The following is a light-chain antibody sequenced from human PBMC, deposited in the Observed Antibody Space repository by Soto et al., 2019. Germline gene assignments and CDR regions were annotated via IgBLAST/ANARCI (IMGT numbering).Light chain of an antibody. Sequence: ENVLTQSPGTLSLSPGERVTLSCRASQSVDSNSLAWYQQKRGQAPRLLIYGASSRATGIPDRFSGSGSGTDFTLTINKLEPEDFTVYFCQQRSNWPPSITFGQGTRLEIK. CDR1: QSVDSNS. J-gene: IGKJ5*01. CDR3: QQRSNWPPSIT. CDR2: GAS. V-gene: IGKV3D-20*02.